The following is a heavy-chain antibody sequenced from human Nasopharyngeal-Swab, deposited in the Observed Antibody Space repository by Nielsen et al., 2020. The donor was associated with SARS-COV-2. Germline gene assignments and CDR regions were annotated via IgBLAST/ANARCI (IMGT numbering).Heavy chain of an antibody. CDR3: TRGANGYNFGYYYYGMDV. D-gene: IGHD5-24*01. Sequence: WIRQPPGKGLVWVSRINSDGSSTSYADPVKGRFTISRDNAKNTLYLQMNSLRAEDTAVYYCTRGANGYNFGYYYYGMDVWGQGTTVTVSS. J-gene: IGHJ6*02. V-gene: IGHV3-74*01. CDR2: INSDGSST.